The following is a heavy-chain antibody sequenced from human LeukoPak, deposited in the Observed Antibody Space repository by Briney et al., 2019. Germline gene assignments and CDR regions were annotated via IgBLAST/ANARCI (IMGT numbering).Heavy chain of an antibody. CDR3: TRQARGWTYGDYYYYMDV. Sequence: SETLSLTCTVSGDSISSSGYYWGWIRQPPGKGLEWIGSMSYSGSTYYNPSLKSRVTKSVDTSHNQFSLKLSSVTAADTAVYYCTRQARGWTYGDYYYYMDVWGKGTTVTVSS. D-gene: IGHD3-16*01. V-gene: IGHV4-39*01. CDR2: MSYSGST. CDR1: GDSISSSGYY. J-gene: IGHJ6*03.